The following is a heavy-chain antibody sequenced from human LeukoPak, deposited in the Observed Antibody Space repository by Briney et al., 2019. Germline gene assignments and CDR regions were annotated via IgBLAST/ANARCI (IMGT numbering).Heavy chain of an antibody. V-gene: IGHV3-23*01. Sequence: PGGSLRLSCAASGFTFNNYAMSWVRQAPGKGLDLVSAISACCGTTYYADSVKGRFTIFRGNSKNTLYVKMNSLRAEDTAVYYCAKDVSQWLVRLDYWGQGVLVTVSS. CDR1: GFTFNNYA. CDR3: AKDVSQWLVRLDY. CDR2: ISACCGTT. J-gene: IGHJ4*02. D-gene: IGHD6-19*01.